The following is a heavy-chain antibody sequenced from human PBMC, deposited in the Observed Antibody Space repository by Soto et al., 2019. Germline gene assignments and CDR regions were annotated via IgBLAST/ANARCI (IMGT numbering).Heavy chain of an antibody. D-gene: IGHD3-22*01. CDR3: TTHYDSSGYVPTGV. J-gene: IGHJ6*02. V-gene: IGHV3-15*07. CDR1: GFTFSNAW. Sequence: TGGSLRLSCAASGFTFSNAWMNWVRQAPGKGLEWVGRVKSKTDGGTTDYAAPLKGRFTISRDDSKNTLSLQMNSLKTEDTAVYYCTTHYDSSGYVPTGVWGQGTTVTVSS. CDR2: VKSKTDGGTT.